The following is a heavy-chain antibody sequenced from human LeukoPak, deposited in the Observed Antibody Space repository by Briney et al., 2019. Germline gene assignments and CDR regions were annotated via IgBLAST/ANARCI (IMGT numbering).Heavy chain of an antibody. Sequence: SGGSLRLSCAASGFTFSSYSMNWVRQAPGKGLEWVSSISSSSSYIYYADSVKGRFTISRDNAKNSLYLQMNSLRAEDTAVYYCARDSSGYSYGLTFDAFDIWGQGTMVTVSS. J-gene: IGHJ3*02. D-gene: IGHD5-18*01. CDR1: GFTFSSYS. CDR2: ISSSSSYI. V-gene: IGHV3-21*01. CDR3: ARDSSGYSYGLTFDAFDI.